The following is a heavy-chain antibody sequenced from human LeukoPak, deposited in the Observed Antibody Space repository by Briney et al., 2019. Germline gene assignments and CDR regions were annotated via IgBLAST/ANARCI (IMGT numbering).Heavy chain of an antibody. V-gene: IGHV3-21*01. J-gene: IGHJ4*02. D-gene: IGHD5-18*01. CDR3: ARDRPTAMGLFDY. Sequence: GGSLRLSCAASGITFSNYAMSWVRQAPGKGLEWVSSISSSSSYIYYADSVKGRFTISRGNAKNSLYLQMNSLRAEDTAVYYCARDRPTAMGLFDYWGQGTLVTVSS. CDR2: ISSSSSYI. CDR1: GITFSNYA.